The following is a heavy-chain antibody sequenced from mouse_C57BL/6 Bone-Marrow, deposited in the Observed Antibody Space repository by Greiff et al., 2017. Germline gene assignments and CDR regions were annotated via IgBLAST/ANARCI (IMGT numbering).Heavy chain of an antibody. Sequence: EVQLQESGPVLVKPGASVKMSCKASGYTFTDYYMNWVKQSHGKSLEWIGVINPYNGGTSYNQKFKGKATLTVDKSSSTAYMELNSLTSEDSAVYYCAREYGKGAMDYWGQGTSVTVSS. V-gene: IGHV1-19*01. CDR2: INPYNGGT. D-gene: IGHD2-1*01. CDR1: GYTFTDYY. CDR3: AREYGKGAMDY. J-gene: IGHJ4*01.